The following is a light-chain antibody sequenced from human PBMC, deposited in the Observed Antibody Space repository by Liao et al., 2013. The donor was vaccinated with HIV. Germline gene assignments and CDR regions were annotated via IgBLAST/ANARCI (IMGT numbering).Light chain of an antibody. CDR3: QAWDTSTADVV. CDR2: EDN. CDR1: KLGDKY. Sequence: SYELTQPPSVSVSPGQTASITCSGDKLGDKYVCWYQQKPGQSPVMVIYEDNKRPSGIPERFSGSNSGNTATLTISGTQAXVXEADYYCQAWDTSTADVVFGGGTKLTVL. J-gene: IGLJ2*01. V-gene: IGLV3-1*01.